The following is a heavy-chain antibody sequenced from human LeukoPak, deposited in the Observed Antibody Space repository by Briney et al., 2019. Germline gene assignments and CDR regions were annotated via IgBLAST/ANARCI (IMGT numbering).Heavy chain of an antibody. V-gene: IGHV3-30*18. CDR1: GFTFSSYG. CDR3: AKDLADYYGSGSSSARYGMDV. J-gene: IGHJ6*02. CDR2: ISYDGSNK. Sequence: GGSLRLSCAASGFTFSSYGMHWVRQAPGKGLEWVAVISYDGSNKYYADSVKGRFTISRDNSKNTPYLQMNSLRAEDTAVYYCAKDLADYYGSGSSSARYGMDVWGQGTTVTVSS. D-gene: IGHD3-10*01.